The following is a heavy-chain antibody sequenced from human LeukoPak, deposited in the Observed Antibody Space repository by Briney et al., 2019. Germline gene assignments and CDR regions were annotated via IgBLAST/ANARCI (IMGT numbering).Heavy chain of an antibody. CDR1: GDSVSSNSVT. D-gene: IGHD2-2*01. J-gene: IGHJ5*02. Sequence: SQTLSLTCAISGDSVSSNSVTWNWIRQSPSRGLEWLGRTYYRSTWYKDYAVSVRGRITVNPDTSKNQFSLHLNSVTPEDTAVYYCARRLTQYDCFDPWGQGILVTVSS. CDR3: ARRLTQYDCFDP. CDR2: TYYRSTWYK. V-gene: IGHV6-1*01.